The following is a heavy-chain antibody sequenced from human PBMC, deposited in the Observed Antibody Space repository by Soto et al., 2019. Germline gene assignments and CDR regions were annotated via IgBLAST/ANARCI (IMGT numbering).Heavy chain of an antibody. CDR1: GFTFTRYS. V-gene: IGHV3-21*02. J-gene: IGHJ4*02. CDR3: ARESEDLTSNFDY. Sequence: EVQLLESGGGVVQPGGSLRLSCVASGFTFTRYSMNWVRQAPGKGLEWVSSISSTTNYIYYGDSMKGRFTISRDNAKNSLYLEMNSLRAEDTAVYYCARESEDLTSNFDYWGQGTLVTVSS. CDR2: ISSTTNYI.